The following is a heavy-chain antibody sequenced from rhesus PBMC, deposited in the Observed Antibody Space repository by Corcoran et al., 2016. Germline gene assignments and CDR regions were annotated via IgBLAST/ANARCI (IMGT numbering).Heavy chain of an antibody. V-gene: IGHV3S5*01. J-gene: IGHJ4*01. CDR3: ASSGYSSGSTPHY. CDR1: GFTFSTYG. Sequence: EVQLVETGGGLVQPGGSLNLSCAASGFTFSTYGMSAVRQAPGKGLEWVSAINSVGGTTYYADSVKGLFTLSRDNSKNTLSLQMNSLRPEDTAVYYCASSGYSSGSTPHYWGQGVLVTVSS. D-gene: IGHD6-31*01. CDR2: INSVGGTT.